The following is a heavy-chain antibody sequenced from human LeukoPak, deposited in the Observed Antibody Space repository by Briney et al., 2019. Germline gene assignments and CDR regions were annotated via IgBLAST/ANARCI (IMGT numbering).Heavy chain of an antibody. J-gene: IGHJ4*02. CDR2: INPNSGGT. V-gene: IGHV1-2*02. D-gene: IGHD5-12*01. Sequence: ASVKVSCKASGYTFTGYNVHWVRQAPGQGLEWMGWINPNSGGTNYAQKFQGRVTMTRDTSISTAYMELSRLRSDDTAVYYCAREKWLRLPSFDYWGQGTLVTVSS. CDR3: AREKWLRLPSFDY. CDR1: GYTFTGYN.